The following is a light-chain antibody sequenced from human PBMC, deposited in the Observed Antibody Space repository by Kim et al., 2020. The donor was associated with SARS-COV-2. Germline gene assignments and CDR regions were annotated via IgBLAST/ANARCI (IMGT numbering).Light chain of an antibody. CDR2: NAS. Sequence: DIQMTQSPSTVSASVGDRVTITCRASQSLSTWLAWYQQKPGKAPKLLMYNASSLPSGVPSRFSGSGSGTDFTLTISNLQPDDSATYYCHQYATYPHTFGQGTNLEI. CDR3: HQYATYPHT. V-gene: IGKV1-5*03. J-gene: IGKJ2*01. CDR1: QSLSTW.